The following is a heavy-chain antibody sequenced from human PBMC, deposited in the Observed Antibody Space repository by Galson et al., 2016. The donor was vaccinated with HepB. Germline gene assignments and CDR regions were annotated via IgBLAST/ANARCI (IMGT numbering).Heavy chain of an antibody. D-gene: IGHD3-10*01. CDR3: ARVGSLAGSGTYDY. Sequence: SLRLSCAVSGFTFSDFYMSWLRQAPGKGLEWLSYISGSGSETIYADSLKGRFTISRDNAENSLFLQIHSLGVEDTAVYYCARVGSLAGSGTYDYWGQGTLVTVSS. CDR2: ISGSGSET. V-gene: IGHV3-11*06. CDR1: GFTFSDFY. J-gene: IGHJ4*02.